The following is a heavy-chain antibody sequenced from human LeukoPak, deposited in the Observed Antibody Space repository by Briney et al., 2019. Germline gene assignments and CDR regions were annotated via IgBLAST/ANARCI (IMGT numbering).Heavy chain of an antibody. D-gene: IGHD6-19*01. Sequence: SETLSLTCAVYGGSFSGYYWSWIRQPPGKGLEWIGEINHSGSTNYNPSLKSRVTISVDTSKNQFSLKLSSVTAADTAVYYCARDIKSSGWSNWFDPWGQGTLVTVSS. J-gene: IGHJ5*02. CDR2: INHSGST. V-gene: IGHV4-34*01. CDR1: GGSFSGYY. CDR3: ARDIKSSGWSNWFDP.